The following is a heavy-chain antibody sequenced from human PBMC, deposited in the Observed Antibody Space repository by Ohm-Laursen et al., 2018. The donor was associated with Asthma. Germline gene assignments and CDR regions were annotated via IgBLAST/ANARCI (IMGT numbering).Heavy chain of an antibody. Sequence: SLRLSCAASGYTFSRYSIHWVRQIPGKGLEWVASISTASSFIYYADSVKGRFTISRDNSKNRLYLQMNSLRAEDTAVYYCARDGRGTFDYWGQGTLVTVSS. CDR1: GYTFSRYS. CDR2: ISTASSFI. V-gene: IGHV3-21*01. J-gene: IGHJ4*02. CDR3: ARDGRGTFDY. D-gene: IGHD3-16*01.